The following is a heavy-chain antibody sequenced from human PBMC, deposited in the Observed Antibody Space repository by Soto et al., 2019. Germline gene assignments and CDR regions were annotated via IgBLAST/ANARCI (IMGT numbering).Heavy chain of an antibody. J-gene: IGHJ6*02. D-gene: IGHD6-25*01. CDR1: GGTFSNSA. CDR2: IMPIFRTP. V-gene: IGHV1-69*12. Sequence: QVHLEQSGAEVKKPGSSVKVSCKASGGTFSNSAISWVRQAPGQGLEWMGGIMPIFRTPDYAQRFQGRVTITADESTSTAYMELSGLRSDDTAVYYCARDKERQHLGGNYYYILDVWGQGTTVTVSS. CDR3: ARDKERQHLGGNYYYILDV.